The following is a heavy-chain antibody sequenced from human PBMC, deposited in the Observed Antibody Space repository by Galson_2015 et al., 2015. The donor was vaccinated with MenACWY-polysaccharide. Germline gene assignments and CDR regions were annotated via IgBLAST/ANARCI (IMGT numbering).Heavy chain of an antibody. CDR1: GFTFSSYA. V-gene: IGHV3-23*01. J-gene: IGHJ4*02. CDR3: AKSDGYYYDSSGLCFDY. CDR2: ISGSGGST. D-gene: IGHD3-22*01. Sequence: SLRLSCAASGFTFSSYAMSWVRQAPGKGLEWVSAISGSGGSTYYADSVKGRFTISRDNSKNTLYLQMNSLRAEDTAVYYCAKSDGYYYDSSGLCFDYWGQGTLVTVSS.